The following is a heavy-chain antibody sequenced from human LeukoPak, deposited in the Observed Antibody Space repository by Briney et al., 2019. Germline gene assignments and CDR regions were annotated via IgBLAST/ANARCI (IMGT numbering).Heavy chain of an antibody. CDR3: AKDEGYGSGFLDY. Sequence: GGSLRLSCTASGFTFGDYAMSWFRQPPGKGLEWVAVISYDGSSKYYADSVKGRFTISRDNSKNTLCLQMNSLRAEDTAVYYCAKDEGYGSGFLDYWGQGTLVTVFS. CDR1: GFTFGDYA. V-gene: IGHV3-30*04. CDR2: ISYDGSSK. J-gene: IGHJ4*02. D-gene: IGHD3-10*01.